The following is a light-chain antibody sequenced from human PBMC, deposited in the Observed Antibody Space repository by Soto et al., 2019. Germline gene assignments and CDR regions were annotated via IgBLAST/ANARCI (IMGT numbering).Light chain of an antibody. CDR3: QSYSGV. Sequence: QSVLTQPPSVSGAPGQRVTISCTGSSSNIGAGYDVHWYQQLPGTAPKLLIYGNSNRPSGVPDRFSGSKSGTSASLAITGLQAEDEAEYYCQSYSGVFGGGTKVTVL. J-gene: IGLJ2*01. V-gene: IGLV1-40*01. CDR2: GNS. CDR1: SSNIGAGYD.